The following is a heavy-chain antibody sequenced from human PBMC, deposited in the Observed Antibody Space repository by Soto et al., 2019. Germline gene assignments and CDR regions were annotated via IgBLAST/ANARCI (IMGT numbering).Heavy chain of an antibody. J-gene: IGHJ4*02. V-gene: IGHV4-59*01. CDR3: ARGYDSSGYRGPYFDY. Sequence: SEPLSLTCTVSGGSISSYYWSWIRQPPGKGLEWIGYIYYSGSTNYNPSLKSRVTISVDTSKNQFSLKLSSVTAADTAVYYCARGYDSSGYRGPYFDYWGQGTLVTVSS. D-gene: IGHD3-22*01. CDR2: IYYSGST. CDR1: GGSISSYY.